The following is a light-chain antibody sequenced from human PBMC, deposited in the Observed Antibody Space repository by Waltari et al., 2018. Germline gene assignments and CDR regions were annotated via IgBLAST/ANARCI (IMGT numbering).Light chain of an antibody. J-gene: IGKJ1*01. V-gene: IGKV3-20*01. CDR1: QSVSRT. CDR3: QKYGTLPAT. Sequence: EIVLTQSPGTLSLSPGERATLSCRASQSVSRTLAWYQQKPGQAPRPLIYDASSRATGIPDRFSGSGSGTDFSLTISRLGPEDFAVYYCQKYGTLPATFGQGTKVEIK. CDR2: DAS.